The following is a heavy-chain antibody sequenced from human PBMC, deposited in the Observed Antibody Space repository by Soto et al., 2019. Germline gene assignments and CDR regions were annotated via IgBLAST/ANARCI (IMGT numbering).Heavy chain of an antibody. CDR1: GYPFTDYF. V-gene: IGHV1-46*01. D-gene: IGHD2-21*02. CDR3: ARELYSCGGDCPYYMDY. Sequence: QAQLVQSGAEVKKPGASVRVSCKTSGYPFTDYFIHWVRQAPGQGLEWKGIISRYHHSTSYAQKFQGRLTVTADTSTTTVYMDLSSLTSEDSAVYWCARELYSCGGDCPYYMDYWGQGTLVTVSS. CDR2: ISRYHHST. J-gene: IGHJ4*02.